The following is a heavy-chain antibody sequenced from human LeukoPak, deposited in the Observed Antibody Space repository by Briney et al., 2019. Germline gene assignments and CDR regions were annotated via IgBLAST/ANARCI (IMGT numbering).Heavy chain of an antibody. CDR3: ARGYSSSWANWFDP. D-gene: IGHD6-13*01. CDR2: ISSSSSYI. CDR1: GFTFSSYS. V-gene: IGHV3-21*01. Sequence: GGSLRLSCAASGFTFSSYSMNWVRQAPGKGLEWVSSISSSSSYIYYADSVKGRFTISRDNAKNSLYLQMNSLRAEDTAVYYCARGYSSSWANWFDPWGQGTLVTVSS. J-gene: IGHJ5*02.